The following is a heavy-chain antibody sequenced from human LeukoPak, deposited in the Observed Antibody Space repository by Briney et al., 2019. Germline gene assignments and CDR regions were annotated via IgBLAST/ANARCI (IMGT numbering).Heavy chain of an antibody. Sequence: PSETLSLTCTVSGGSISSSSYYWGWIRQPPGKGLEWIGYIYYSGSTNYNPSLKSRVTISVDTSKNQFSLKLSSVTAADTAVYYCARCLRPMTPFDYWGQGTLVTVSS. CDR3: ARCLRPMTPFDY. V-gene: IGHV4-61*05. CDR2: IYYSGST. CDR1: GGSISSSSYY. J-gene: IGHJ4*02.